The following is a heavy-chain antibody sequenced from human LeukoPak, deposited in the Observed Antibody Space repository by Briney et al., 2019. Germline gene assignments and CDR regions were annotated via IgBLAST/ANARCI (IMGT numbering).Heavy chain of an antibody. V-gene: IGHV4-59*08. J-gene: IGHJ4*02. Sequence: SETLSLTCTVSGGSISSYYWSWIRQPPGKGLEWIGYIYYSGSTNYNPSLKSRVTISVDTSKNQFSLKLSSVTAADTAVYYCARQVPSREYYFDYWGQGTLVTVSS. CDR3: ARQVPSREYYFDY. CDR1: GGSISSYY. D-gene: IGHD5-24*01. CDR2: IYYSGST.